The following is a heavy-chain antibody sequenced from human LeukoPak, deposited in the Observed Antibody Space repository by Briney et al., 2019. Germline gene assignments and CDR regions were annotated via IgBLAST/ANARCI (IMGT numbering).Heavy chain of an antibody. V-gene: IGHV4-59*12. CDR3: SSWYGVSSASGLFYFYGMVV. Sequence: SETLSLTCTVSGDSINSYYWSWIRQPPAKGLDWIGYIYHSGITNYNPSLKSRVTMSVDTSRNQFSLRLNSVTAAHTAVYFCSSWYGVSSASGLFYFYGMVVWGHGASVTVSS. CDR1: GDSINSYY. D-gene: IGHD2-15*01. CDR2: IYHSGIT. J-gene: IGHJ6*01.